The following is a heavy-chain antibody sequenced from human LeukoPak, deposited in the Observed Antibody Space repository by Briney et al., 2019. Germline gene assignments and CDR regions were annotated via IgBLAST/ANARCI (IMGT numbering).Heavy chain of an antibody. CDR2: INYDGSNR. J-gene: IGHJ5*02. D-gene: IGHD4-23*01. CDR3: ARGVVTQVADWIDV. V-gene: IGHV3-33*01. Sequence: GGSLRLSCAASGFSLSNYGLHWVRQGPGKGLEWLAVINYDGSNRYYADSVKGRFTISKDSSENILYLQMNSLRADDTAMYYCARGVVTQVADWIDVWGQGALVTVSS. CDR1: GFSLSNYG.